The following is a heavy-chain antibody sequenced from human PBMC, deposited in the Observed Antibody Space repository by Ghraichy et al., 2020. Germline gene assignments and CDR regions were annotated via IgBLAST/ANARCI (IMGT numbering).Heavy chain of an antibody. CDR3: ARRICSSTFCYPAEDNWLDP. D-gene: IGHD2-2*01. CDR2: IYYSGST. CDR1: GGSISTYY. J-gene: IGHJ5*02. Sequence: SETLSLTCTVSGGSISTYYWNWIRQPPGKGLEWIGYIYYSGSTNYNPSLESRVTISLDTSKNQFSLRLTSVTAADTAVYYCARRICSSTFCYPAEDNWLDPWGQGILVTVSS. V-gene: IGHV4-59*08.